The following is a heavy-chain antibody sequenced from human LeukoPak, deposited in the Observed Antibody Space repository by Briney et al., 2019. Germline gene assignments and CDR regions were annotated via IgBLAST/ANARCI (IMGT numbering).Heavy chain of an antibody. CDR2: ISYTGST. J-gene: IGHJ6*03. V-gene: IGHV4-61*01. CDR3: VRDDYNIYDGYYYYHYMDV. Sequence: PSETLSLTCSVSGGSVSSGSYYWSWIRQAPGKGLEWIGYISYTGSTDYNPSLKSRVTILVDTSKNQFSLKLNSMTAADTAVYYCVRDDYNIYDGYYYYHYMDVWGRGTTVTVSS. D-gene: IGHD4-11*01. CDR1: GGSVSSGSYY.